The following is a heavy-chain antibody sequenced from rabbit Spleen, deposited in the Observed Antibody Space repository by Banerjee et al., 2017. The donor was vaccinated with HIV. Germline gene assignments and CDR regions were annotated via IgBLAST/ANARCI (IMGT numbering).Heavy chain of an antibody. Sequence: QSLEESGGDLVKPGASLTLTCTASGVSFSSSYWICWVRQAPGKGLEWIACIYAGSSGNTYYASWAKGRFTISRISSTTVTLQMTSLTAADTATYFCARDTGSSFSSYGMDLWGQGTLVTVS. J-gene: IGHJ6*01. CDR1: GVSFSSSYW. CDR3: ARDTGSSFSSYGMDL. CDR2: IYAGSSGNT. D-gene: IGHD8-1*01. V-gene: IGHV1S40*01.